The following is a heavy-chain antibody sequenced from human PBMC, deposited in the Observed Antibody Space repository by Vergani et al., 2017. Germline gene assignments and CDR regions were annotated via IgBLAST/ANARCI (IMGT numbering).Heavy chain of an antibody. V-gene: IGHV5-51*01. J-gene: IGHJ4*02. CDR3: ARSSSGYEAEWYYFDY. Sequence: EVPLVQSGAEVKKPGESLKISCKGSGYSFTSYWIGWVRQMPGKGLEWMGIIYPGDSDTRYSPSFQGQVTIAADKSISTAYLQWSSLKASDTAMYYCARSSSGYEAEWYYFDYWGQGTLVTVSS. CDR2: IYPGDSDT. CDR1: GYSFTSYW. D-gene: IGHD5-12*01.